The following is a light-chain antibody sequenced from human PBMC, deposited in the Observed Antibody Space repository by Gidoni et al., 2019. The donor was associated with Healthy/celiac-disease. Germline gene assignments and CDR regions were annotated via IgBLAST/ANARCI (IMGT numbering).Light chain of an antibody. V-gene: IGKV1-33*01. CDR2: DAS. CDR1: QDISNY. Sequence: DIQMTQSPSSLSASVGDRVTITCQASQDISNYLNWYQRKPGKAPKLLIYDASNLEKGVPSRFSGSGSGTDFTFTISSLQPEDIATYYCQQYDNLLLTFGGGTKVEIK. J-gene: IGKJ4*01. CDR3: QQYDNLLLT.